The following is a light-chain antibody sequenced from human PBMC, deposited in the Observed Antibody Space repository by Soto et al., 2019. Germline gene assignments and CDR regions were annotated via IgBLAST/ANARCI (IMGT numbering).Light chain of an antibody. CDR3: SSYTSSSTLYV. J-gene: IGLJ1*01. Sequence: QSVLTQPASVSGSPGQSITISCTGTSSDVGGYNYVSWYQQHPGKAPKLMIYEVSNRPSGVSNRFSGSKSGNTASLTISGLQAEDAADEYCSSYTSSSTLYVFGTGTKLTVL. CDR2: EVS. CDR1: SSDVGGYNY. V-gene: IGLV2-14*01.